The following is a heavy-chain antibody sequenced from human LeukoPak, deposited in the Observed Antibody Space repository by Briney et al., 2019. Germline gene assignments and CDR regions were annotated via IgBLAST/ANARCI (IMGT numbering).Heavy chain of an antibody. CDR2: IIPIFGTA. V-gene: IGHV1-69*13. D-gene: IGHD3-22*01. J-gene: IGHJ4*02. Sequence: ASVKVSCKASGGTFSIYAISWVRQAPGQGLEWMGGIIPIFGTANYAQKFQGRVTITADESTSTAYMELSSLRSEDTAVYYCARDTPYYDSSGYLLDYWGQGTLVTVSS. CDR1: GGTFSIYA. CDR3: ARDTPYYDSSGYLLDY.